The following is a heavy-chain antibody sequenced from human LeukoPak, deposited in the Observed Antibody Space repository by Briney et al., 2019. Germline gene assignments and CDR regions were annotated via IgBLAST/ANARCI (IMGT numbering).Heavy chain of an antibody. J-gene: IGHJ4*02. V-gene: IGHV3-21*01. CDR1: GFTFITYS. D-gene: IGHD6-25*01. CDR3: VAAAGYYFDY. CDR2: IDSTSTYI. Sequence: GGSLRLSCAASGFTFITYSMNWVRQAPGKGLEWVSSIDSTSTYIFYADSLKGRVTISGDNAKNSLILHMNSLRAEDTAVYYCVAAAGYYFDYWGQGTLVTVSS.